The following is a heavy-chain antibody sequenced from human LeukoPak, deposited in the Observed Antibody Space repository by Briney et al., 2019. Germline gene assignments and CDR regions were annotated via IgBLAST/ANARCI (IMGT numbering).Heavy chain of an antibody. CDR1: GSTFSSYG. CDR2: IRYDGSNK. V-gene: IGHV3-30*02. CDR3: AKVTVTNYYYYYMDV. Sequence: GGSLRLSCAASGSTFSSYGMHWVRQAPGKGLEWVAFIRYDGSNKYYADSVKGRFTISRDNSKNTLYLQMNSLRAEDTAVYYCAKVTVTNYYYYYMDVWGKGTTVTISS. D-gene: IGHD4-11*01. J-gene: IGHJ6*03.